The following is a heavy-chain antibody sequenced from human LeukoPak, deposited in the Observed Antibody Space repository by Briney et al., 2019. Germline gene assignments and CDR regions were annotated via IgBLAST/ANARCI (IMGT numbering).Heavy chain of an antibody. D-gene: IGHD2-2*02. J-gene: IGHJ4*02. CDR1: GYTFTDYA. CDR3: ARSQYLPYFDS. Sequence: AAVKVSCMASGYTFTDYAIHWVRQAPGQSLEWMGWIIAGNGDTKYAHEFRGRVTITRDTSATTAYLVLSTLRSEDMAVYYCARSQYLPYFDSWGQGTLVTVSS. V-gene: IGHV1-3*03. CDR2: IIAGNGDT.